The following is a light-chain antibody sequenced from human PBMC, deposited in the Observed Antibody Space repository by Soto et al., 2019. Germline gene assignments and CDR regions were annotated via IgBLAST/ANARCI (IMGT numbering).Light chain of an antibody. V-gene: IGLV2-14*01. J-gene: IGLJ3*02. CDR1: SSDVGTYNF. CDR2: EVS. CDR3: SSYSSTGTPWV. Sequence: QSALTQPASVSGSPGQSITISCTGTSSDVGTYNFVSWYQQHPGKAPKLMIYEVSSRPSGVSNRFSGSKSGNTASLTISGLQAEDEADYYCSSYSSTGTPWVFGGGTKLTVL.